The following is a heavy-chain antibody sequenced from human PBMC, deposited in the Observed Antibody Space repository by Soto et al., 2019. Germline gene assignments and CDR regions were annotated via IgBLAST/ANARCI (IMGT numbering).Heavy chain of an antibody. CDR3: ARDIRRNTIFGVAIPLSDYYGMDV. CDR1: GYTFTGYY. CDR2: INPNSGGT. V-gene: IGHV1-2*02. Sequence: PGASVKVSCKASGYTFTGYYMHWVRQAPGQGLEWMGWINPNSGGTNYAQKFQGRVTMTRDTSISTAYMELSRLRSDDTAVYYCARDIRRNTIFGVAIPLSDYYGMDVWGQGTTVTV. D-gene: IGHD3-3*01. J-gene: IGHJ6*02.